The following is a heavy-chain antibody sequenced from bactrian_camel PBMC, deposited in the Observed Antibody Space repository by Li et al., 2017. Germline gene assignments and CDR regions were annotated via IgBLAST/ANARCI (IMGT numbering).Heavy chain of an antibody. CDR3: VTDFPIGYFWWGY. CDR1: TDGYTGYA. V-gene: IGHV3S53*01. J-gene: IGHJ4*01. CDR2: IEGDGST. Sequence: HVQLVESGGGSVQAGGSLRLSCQYSTDGYTGYALAWFRQAPTKDREGVASIEGDGSTSYADSVKGRFTISRDNAKNTVYPQMNSLKPDDTAVYYCVTDFPIGYFWWGYWGQGTQVTVS. D-gene: IGHD7*01.